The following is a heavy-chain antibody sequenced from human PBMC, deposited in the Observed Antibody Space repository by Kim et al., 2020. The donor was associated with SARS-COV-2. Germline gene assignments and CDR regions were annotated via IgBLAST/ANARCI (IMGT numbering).Heavy chain of an antibody. CDR3: ASRGNWNDPLFDY. D-gene: IGHD1-20*01. V-gene: IGHV3-33*01. Sequence: GGSLRLSCAASGFTFSSYGMHWVRQAPGKGLEWVAVIWYDGSNKYYADSVKGRFTISRDNSKNTLYLQMNSLRAEDTAVYYCASRGNWNDPLFDYWGQGTLVTVSS. CDR2: IWYDGSNK. CDR1: GFTFSSYG. J-gene: IGHJ4*02.